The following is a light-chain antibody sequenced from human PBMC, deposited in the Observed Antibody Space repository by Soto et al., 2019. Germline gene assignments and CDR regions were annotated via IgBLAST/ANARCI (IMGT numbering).Light chain of an antibody. CDR3: QQYSTSSPRYT. V-gene: IGKV3-20*01. Sequence: EIVLTQSPGTLSLSPGERATLFCRASQSVSSNFLAWYQQKPAQAPRLLIYNASRRAAGIPDRFSGSGSGTDFTLTISRLEPEDFAVYYCQQYSTSSPRYTFGQGTKLEIK. CDR1: QSVSSNF. CDR2: NAS. J-gene: IGKJ2*01.